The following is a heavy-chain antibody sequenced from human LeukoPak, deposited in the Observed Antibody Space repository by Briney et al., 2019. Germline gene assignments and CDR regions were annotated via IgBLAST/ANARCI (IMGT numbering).Heavy chain of an antibody. J-gene: IGHJ4*02. V-gene: IGHV4-38-2*02. D-gene: IGHD5/OR15-5a*01. CDR1: DYSISSGYY. CDR2: MYHSGDT. Sequence: SETLSLTCSVSDYSISSGYYWGWIRQPPGKGLEGIGSMYHSGDTYYNASLKSRVTISVDTSKNKFSLKLSSVTAADTAVYYCAGQYTVYDPFDQWGQGTLVTVSS. CDR3: AGQYTVYDPFDQ.